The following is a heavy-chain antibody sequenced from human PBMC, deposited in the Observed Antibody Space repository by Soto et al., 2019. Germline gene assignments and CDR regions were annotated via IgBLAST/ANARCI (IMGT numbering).Heavy chain of an antibody. Sequence: GGSLRLSCTASEFSFTTYTMNWVRQAPGKGLEWVSAISTSGSSIYYGDSVRGRFTISRDNAKNTLYLQMNSLRAEDTAVYYCAKEMQSSGWFYYYYGMDVWGQGTTVTV. J-gene: IGHJ6*02. CDR2: ISTSGSSI. V-gene: IGHV3-21*04. CDR1: EFSFTTYT. CDR3: AKEMQSSGWFYYYYGMDV. D-gene: IGHD6-19*01.